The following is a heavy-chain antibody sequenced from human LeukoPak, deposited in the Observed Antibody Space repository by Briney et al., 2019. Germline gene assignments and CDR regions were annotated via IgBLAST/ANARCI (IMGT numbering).Heavy chain of an antibody. D-gene: IGHD6-6*01. CDR2: IYPGDSDT. CDR1: GYSFTSYW. Sequence: GESLKISCKGSGYSFTSYWIGWVRQMPGKGLEWMGIIYPGDSDTRYSPSFQGQVTISADKSISTAYLQGSSLKASGTAMYYCARRYASSSSDYYYYMDVWGKGTTVTVSS. V-gene: IGHV5-51*01. CDR3: ARRYASSSSDYYYYMDV. J-gene: IGHJ6*03.